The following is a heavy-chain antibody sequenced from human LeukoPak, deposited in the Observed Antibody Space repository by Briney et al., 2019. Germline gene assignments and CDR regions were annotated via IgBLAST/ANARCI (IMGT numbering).Heavy chain of an antibody. CDR2: TSHIGRT. CDR3: GRGIVTLTKGLDI. Sequence: KSSETLSLTCAVSGDSFSSHYWTWIRQSPGAGLEWIGYTSHIGRTNYNPSLKSRVTISIDTSKNQFSLKLRSMSAADTAVYYCGRGIVTLTKGLDIWGKGKMVSVFS. V-gene: IGHV4-59*11. CDR1: GDSFSSHY. J-gene: IGHJ3*02. D-gene: IGHD4-17*01.